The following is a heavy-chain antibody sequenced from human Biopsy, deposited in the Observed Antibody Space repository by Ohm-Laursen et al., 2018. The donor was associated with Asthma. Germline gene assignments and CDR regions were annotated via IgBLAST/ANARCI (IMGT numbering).Heavy chain of an antibody. J-gene: IGHJ2*01. D-gene: IGHD6-6*01. CDR2: IYYSGRT. Sequence: SDTLSLTCIVSGDAMSTSGSYWGWIRQSPGKGLEWIGGIYYSGRTYYTPSLESRVTISADTSKNHFSLKLTSVTAADTAVYYCARAVSSSSYWYFDLWGRGDLVTVSS. V-gene: IGHV4-39*02. CDR3: ARAVSSSSYWYFDL. CDR1: GDAMSTSGSY.